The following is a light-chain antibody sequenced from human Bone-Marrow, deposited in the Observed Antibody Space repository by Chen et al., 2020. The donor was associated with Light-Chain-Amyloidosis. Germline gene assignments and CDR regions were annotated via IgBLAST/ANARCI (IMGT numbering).Light chain of an antibody. CDR2: DVS. J-gene: IGLJ3*02. CDR3: SSYTRSSTWL. CDR1: SSDVGGYNY. V-gene: IGLV2-14*03. Sequence: QSALTQPASVSGSPGQSITISCTGTSSDVGGYNYVSWYQQHPGTAPKLVIFDVSYRPSGISNRFSASKSGNTASLTISGLQAEGEADYYCSSYTRSSTWLFGGGTRLPVL.